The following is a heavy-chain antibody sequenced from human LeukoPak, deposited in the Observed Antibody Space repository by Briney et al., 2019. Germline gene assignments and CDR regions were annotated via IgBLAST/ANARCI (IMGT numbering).Heavy chain of an antibody. D-gene: IGHD4/OR15-4a*01. Sequence: GGSLRLSCAASGFDFSSHSMHWIRQAPGKGLEWVSSISSSGSYKYYADSLKGRLTISRDNAGDSVFLLLQSLTVEDTAVYYCARGMIRGALWCVDFWGRGSLVTVSS. J-gene: IGHJ4*02. CDR1: GFDFSSHS. CDR2: ISSSGSYK. V-gene: IGHV3-21*01. CDR3: ARGMIRGALWCVDF.